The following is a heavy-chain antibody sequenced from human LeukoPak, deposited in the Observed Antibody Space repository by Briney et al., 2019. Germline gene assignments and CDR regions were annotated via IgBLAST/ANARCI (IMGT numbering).Heavy chain of an antibody. D-gene: IGHD3-22*01. CDR2: ISSSSYI. CDR1: GFTLSSYA. Sequence: GGSLRLSCAASGFTLSSYAMSWVRQAPGKGLEWVSSISSSSYIYYADSVKGRFTISRDNAKNSLYLQMNSLRAEDTAVYYCARVPYDSSGCDWGQGTLVTVSS. J-gene: IGHJ4*02. CDR3: ARVPYDSSGCD. V-gene: IGHV3-21*01.